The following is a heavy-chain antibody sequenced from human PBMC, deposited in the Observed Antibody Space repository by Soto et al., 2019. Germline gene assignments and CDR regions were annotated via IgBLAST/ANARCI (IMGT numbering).Heavy chain of an antibody. CDR2: INPNSGGT. Sequence: RASVKVSCKASGYTFTGYYMHWVRQAPGQGLEWMGWINPNSGGTNYAQKFQGWVTMTRDTSISTAYMELSRLRSDDTAVYYCARSTAMVTHYYYYYGMDVWGQGTTVTVSS. V-gene: IGHV1-2*04. J-gene: IGHJ6*02. D-gene: IGHD5-18*01. CDR1: GYTFTGYY. CDR3: ARSTAMVTHYYYYYGMDV.